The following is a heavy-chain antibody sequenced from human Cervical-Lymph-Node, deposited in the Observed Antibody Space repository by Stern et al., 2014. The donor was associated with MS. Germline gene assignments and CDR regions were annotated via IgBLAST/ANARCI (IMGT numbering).Heavy chain of an antibody. J-gene: IGHJ4*02. CDR3: ARDPFNY. CDR1: GYNFTSYA. Sequence: QVQLVESGAEVKKPGASVKVSCKASGYNFTSYAIHWVRQAPGQRPEWMGWINGGNGNTAYSQKFQDRVIITRDTSVTSVSLELASVTFEDTAMYFCARDPFNYWGQGTLVTVSS. CDR2: INGGNGNT. V-gene: IGHV1-3*01.